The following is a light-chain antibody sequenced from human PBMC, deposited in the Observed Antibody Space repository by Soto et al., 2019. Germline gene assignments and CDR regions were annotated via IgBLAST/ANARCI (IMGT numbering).Light chain of an antibody. CDR2: EAS. J-gene: IGKJ5*01. CDR1: QTISSW. CDR3: QQCYMDPIT. Sequence: DIHVTLSASTLSGSVGYRVTIACRDSQTISSWLAWYQQKKGKAPKILIYEASSLESGVPSRFSGSGGGTDFNLSISSVQTEDFATYFCQQCYMDPITFGQGTRLEIK. V-gene: IGKV1-5*01.